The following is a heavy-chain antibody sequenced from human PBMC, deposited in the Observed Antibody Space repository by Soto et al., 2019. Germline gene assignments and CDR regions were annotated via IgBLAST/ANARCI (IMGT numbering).Heavy chain of an antibody. Sequence: PAETLSLTCAVYGGSFSGYYWSWIRQAPGKGLEWIVEVNHSGSTNYNPSLKSRVTISVDTSKNQFSLKLSSVTAADTAVYYCARQKLYYDFWSGYPSHYYYGMDVWGQGTTVTVSS. CDR1: GGSFSGYY. CDR3: ARQKLYYDFWSGYPSHYYYGMDV. V-gene: IGHV4-34*01. D-gene: IGHD3-3*01. J-gene: IGHJ6*02. CDR2: VNHSGST.